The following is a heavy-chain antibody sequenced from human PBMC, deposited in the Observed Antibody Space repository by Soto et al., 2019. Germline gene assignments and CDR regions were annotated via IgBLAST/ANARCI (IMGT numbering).Heavy chain of an antibody. V-gene: IGHV1-2*04. Sequence: ASVKVSCKASGYTFTAYYMHWVRQAPGQGLEWMGWINPNSGGTNYAQKFQGWVTMTRDTSISTAYMELSRLRSDDTAVYYCARDRAAAATFDYWGQGTLVTVSS. CDR2: INPNSGGT. CDR1: GYTFTAYY. D-gene: IGHD2-15*01. CDR3: ARDRAAAATFDY. J-gene: IGHJ4*02.